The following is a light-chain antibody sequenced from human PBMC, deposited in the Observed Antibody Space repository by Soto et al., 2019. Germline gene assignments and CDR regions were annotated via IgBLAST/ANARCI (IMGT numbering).Light chain of an antibody. Sequence: DIQLTQYPSFLSASVGDRITITCRASQSISSWLAWYKQKPGKAPKLLIYDASSLESGVPSRLSGSRSGTEFTLTISSMKPDDTATYYCQQYDNYWTFGHGTKVDIK. CDR1: QSISSW. CDR2: DAS. V-gene: IGKV1-5*01. J-gene: IGKJ1*01. CDR3: QQYDNYWT.